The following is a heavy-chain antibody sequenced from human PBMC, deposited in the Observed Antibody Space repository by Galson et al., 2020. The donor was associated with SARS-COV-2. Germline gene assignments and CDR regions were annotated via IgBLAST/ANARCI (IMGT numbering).Heavy chain of an antibody. CDR1: GGSIDSTSYY. J-gene: IGHJ4*02. Sequence: ASETLSLTCVVSGGSIDSTSYYWGWIRQPPGKGLEWIGSIYFNGKTFYNPSLESRVTMSIDTSRNQFYLTLTSVTAADTAMYFCARKTSTYDYWGRGVLVTVSS. D-gene: IGHD4-4*01. V-gene: IGHV4-39*07. CDR3: ARKTSTYDY. CDR2: IYFNGKT.